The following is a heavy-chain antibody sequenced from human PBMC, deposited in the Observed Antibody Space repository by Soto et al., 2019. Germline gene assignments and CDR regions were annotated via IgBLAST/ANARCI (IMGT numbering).Heavy chain of an antibody. V-gene: IGHV3-30*03. J-gene: IGHJ4*02. CDR2: ISYDGSNK. Sequence: GGSLRLSCAASGFTFSSYGMHWVRQAPGKGLEWVAVISYDGSNKYYADSVKGRFTISRDNSKNTLYLQMGSLRAEDMAVYYCAPTSDYGDYPFLHWGQGTLVTVSS. D-gene: IGHD4-17*01. CDR1: GFTFSSYG. CDR3: APTSDYGDYPFLH.